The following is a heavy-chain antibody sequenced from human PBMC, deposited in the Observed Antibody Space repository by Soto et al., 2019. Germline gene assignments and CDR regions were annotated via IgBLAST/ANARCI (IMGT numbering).Heavy chain of an antibody. J-gene: IGHJ4*02. CDR1: GGSISSGGYY. Sequence: PSETLSLTCTVSGGSISSGGYYWSWIRQHPGKGLEWIGYIYYSGSTYYNPSLKSRVTISVDTSKNQFSLKLSSVTAADTAVYYCARDYYGSGSYTPLYYFDYWGQGTLVTVSS. V-gene: IGHV4-31*03. CDR2: IYYSGST. D-gene: IGHD3-10*01. CDR3: ARDYYGSGSYTPLYYFDY.